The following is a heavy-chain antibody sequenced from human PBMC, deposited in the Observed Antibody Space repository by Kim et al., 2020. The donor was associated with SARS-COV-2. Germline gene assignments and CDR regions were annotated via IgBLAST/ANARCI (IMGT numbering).Heavy chain of an antibody. CDR2: ISYDGSNK. J-gene: IGHJ4*02. Sequence: GGSLRLSCAASGFTFSSYGMHWVRQAPGKGLEWVAVISYDGSNKYYADSVKGRFTISRDNSKNTLYLQMNSLRAEDTAVYYCAKESDTAYSSSWDFDYWGQGTLVTVSS. CDR3: AKESDTAYSSSWDFDY. CDR1: GFTFSSYG. V-gene: IGHV3-30*18. D-gene: IGHD6-13*01.